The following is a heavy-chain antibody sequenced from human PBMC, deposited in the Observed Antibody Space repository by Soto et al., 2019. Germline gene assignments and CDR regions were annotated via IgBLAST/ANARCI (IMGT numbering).Heavy chain of an antibody. D-gene: IGHD3-22*01. Sequence: PGGSLRLSCAASGFSFSNYAMNWVRQAPGKGLEWVSIISGSGGTTYYADSVKGRFTVSRDNSKSTLSLQMHSLRAEDTAVYYCVSRNYYDRSDFVHPYFDFRGPGTLVTVSS. J-gene: IGHJ4*02. CDR3: VSRNYYDRSDFVHPYFDF. CDR1: GFSFSNYA. V-gene: IGHV3-23*01. CDR2: ISGSGGTT.